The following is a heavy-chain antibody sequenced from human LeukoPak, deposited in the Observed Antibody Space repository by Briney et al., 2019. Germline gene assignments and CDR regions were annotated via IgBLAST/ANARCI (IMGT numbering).Heavy chain of an antibody. Sequence: GRSLRLSCAASGFTFSNYGMHWVRQAPGKGLEWVAVISYDGSNKYYADSVKGRFTISRDNSKNTLYQQMNSLRGEDTAVYYCAKDPGKFWSGHDYWGQGALVTVSS. V-gene: IGHV3-30*18. J-gene: IGHJ4*02. CDR2: ISYDGSNK. CDR1: GFTFSNYG. CDR3: AKDPGKFWSGHDY. D-gene: IGHD3-3*01.